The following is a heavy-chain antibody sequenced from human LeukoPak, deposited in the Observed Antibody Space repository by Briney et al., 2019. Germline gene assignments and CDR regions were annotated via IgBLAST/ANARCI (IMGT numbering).Heavy chain of an antibody. Sequence: PSETLSLTCAVYGGSFSGYYWSWIRQPPGKGLEWIGEINHSGSTNYNPSLKSRVTISVDTSKNQFSLKLSSVTAADTAVYYCARARCSGGSCLPNHFDYWGQGTPVTVSS. D-gene: IGHD2-15*01. CDR1: GGSFSGYY. J-gene: IGHJ4*02. CDR3: ARARCSGGSCLPNHFDY. CDR2: INHSGST. V-gene: IGHV4-34*01.